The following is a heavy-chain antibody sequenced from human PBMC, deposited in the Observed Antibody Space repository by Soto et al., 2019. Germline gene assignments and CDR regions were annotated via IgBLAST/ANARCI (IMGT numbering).Heavy chain of an antibody. D-gene: IGHD6-13*01. V-gene: IGHV3-21*01. J-gene: IGHJ5*02. CDR3: TSDASRDSSARGWFDP. CDR1: GFTFRSFT. CDR2: ISSKSAYI. Sequence: GGSLRLSCAASGFTFRSFTMNWVRQAPGKGLEWVSTISSKSAYIYYTDALRGRFTISIDNAKNSLHLQMNSLRAEDTAVYYCTSDASRDSSARGWFDPWGPGTLVTVSS.